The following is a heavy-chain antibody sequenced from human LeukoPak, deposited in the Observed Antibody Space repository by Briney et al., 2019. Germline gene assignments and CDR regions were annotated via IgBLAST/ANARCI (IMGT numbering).Heavy chain of an antibody. CDR1: GYSISSVYY. J-gene: IGHJ4*02. D-gene: IGHD3-16*02. CDR3: ARDKDDYVWGTYRW. CDR2: IYHTGST. V-gene: IGHV4-38-2*01. Sequence: SETLSLTCAVSGYSISSVYYWGWVRQAPGKGLEWIGSIYHTGSTDYNPSLKSRLTISVDMSKNQFSLNLRSVTAADTAVYYCARDKDDYVWGTYRWWGQGMLVTVSS.